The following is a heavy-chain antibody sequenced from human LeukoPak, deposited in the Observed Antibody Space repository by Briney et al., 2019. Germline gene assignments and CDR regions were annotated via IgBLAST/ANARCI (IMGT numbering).Heavy chain of an antibody. CDR1: GGTFSSYA. D-gene: IGHD2-2*01. V-gene: IGHV1-69*05. Sequence: SVKVSCKAPGGTFSSYAISWVRQAPGQGLEWMGGIIPIFGTANYAQKFQGRVTITTDESTSTAYMELSSLRSEDTAVYYCARRAPYCSSTSCYAAFDIWGQGTMVTVSS. J-gene: IGHJ3*02. CDR3: ARRAPYCSSTSCYAAFDI. CDR2: IIPIFGTA.